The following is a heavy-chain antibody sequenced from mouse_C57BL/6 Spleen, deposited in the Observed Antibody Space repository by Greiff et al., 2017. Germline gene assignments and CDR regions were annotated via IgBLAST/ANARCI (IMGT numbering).Heavy chain of an antibody. CDR3: ARGSNWYYFDY. CDR1: GYSITSGYY. D-gene: IGHD4-1*01. Sequence: DVKLVESGPGLVKPSQSLSLTCSVTGYSITSGYYWNWIRQFPGNKLEWMGYISYDGSNNYNPSLKNRISITRDTSKNQFFLKLNSVTTEDTATYYCARGSNWYYFDYWGQGTTLTVSS. V-gene: IGHV3-6*01. J-gene: IGHJ2*01. CDR2: ISYDGSN.